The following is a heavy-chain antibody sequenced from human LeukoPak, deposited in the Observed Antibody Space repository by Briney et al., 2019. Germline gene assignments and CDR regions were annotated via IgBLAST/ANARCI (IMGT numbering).Heavy chain of an antibody. Sequence: SETLSLTCTVSGGSISSSSYYWGWIRQPPGKGLEWIGYIYYSGSTNYNPSLKSRVTISVDTSKNQFSLKLSSVTAADTAVYYCARDSSSGWQPFDYWGQGTLVTVSS. CDR2: IYYSGST. D-gene: IGHD2-15*01. J-gene: IGHJ4*02. V-gene: IGHV4-61*01. CDR1: GGSISSSSYY. CDR3: ARDSSSGWQPFDY.